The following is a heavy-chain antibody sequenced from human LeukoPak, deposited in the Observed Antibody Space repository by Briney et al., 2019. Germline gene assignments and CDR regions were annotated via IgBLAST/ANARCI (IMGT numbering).Heavy chain of an antibody. J-gene: IGHJ5*02. CDR1: GGSISSSNW. CDR3: ARGEATVTTGFWFDP. D-gene: IGHD4-17*01. Sequence: SETLSLTCAVSGGSISSSNWWSWVRQPPGKGLEWIGEIYHSGSTNYNPSLKSRVTISVDTSKNQFSLKLSSVTAADTAVYYCARGEATVTTGFWFDPWGQGTLVTVSS. V-gene: IGHV4-4*02. CDR2: IYHSGST.